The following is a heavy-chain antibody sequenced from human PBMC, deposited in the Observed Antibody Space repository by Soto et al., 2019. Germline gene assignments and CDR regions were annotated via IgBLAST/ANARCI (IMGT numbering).Heavy chain of an antibody. CDR2: IYSDGNA. V-gene: IGHV3-66*04. CDR3: ARQVGFLWYCAL. Sequence: EVQLVESGGGLVQPGGSLRLSCAASGVIVSSSYMGWVRQAPGKGLEWLAAIYSDGNAYYTDSVKGRLTIYRDNTKDTLYIRMNSLRADDTAIYSCARQVGFLWYCALWGRGTLVTVSS. CDR1: GVIVSSSY. J-gene: IGHJ2*01. D-gene: IGHD3-10*01.